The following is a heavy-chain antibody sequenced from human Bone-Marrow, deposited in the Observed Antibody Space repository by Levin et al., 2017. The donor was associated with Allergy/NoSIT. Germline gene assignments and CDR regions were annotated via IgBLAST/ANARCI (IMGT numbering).Heavy chain of an antibody. Sequence: AGGSLRLSCAASGFTFSSYWMHWVRQAPGKGLVWVSRINSDGSSTSYADSVKGRFTISRDNAKNTLYLQMNSLRAEDTAVYYCARPILQDIVVVPAAIGYCSGGSCPGDDAFDIWGQGTMVTVSS. CDR1: GFTFSSYW. V-gene: IGHV3-74*01. D-gene: IGHD2-2*01. CDR2: INSDGSST. J-gene: IGHJ3*02. CDR3: ARPILQDIVVVPAAIGYCSGGSCPGDDAFDI.